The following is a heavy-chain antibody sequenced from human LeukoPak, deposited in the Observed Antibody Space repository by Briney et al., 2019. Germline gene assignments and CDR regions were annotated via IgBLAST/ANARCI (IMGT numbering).Heavy chain of an antibody. CDR2: IYTSGST. V-gene: IGHV4-4*07. J-gene: IGHJ4*02. Sequence: TSESLSLTWTVSGGSISRYYWGWIRQPAGKGLGWIGRIYTSGSTNYNPSLKSRVTMSVDTSTNQFSLKLSSVTAADTAVYYWARETRDGYIMFDYWGQGTLVTVSS. D-gene: IGHD5-24*01. CDR3: ARETRDGYIMFDY. CDR1: GGSISRYY.